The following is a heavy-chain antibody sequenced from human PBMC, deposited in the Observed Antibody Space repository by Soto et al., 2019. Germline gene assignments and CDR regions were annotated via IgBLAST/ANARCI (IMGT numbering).Heavy chain of an antibody. D-gene: IGHD2-15*01. CDR1: GYTFTSYG. V-gene: IGHV1-18*04. J-gene: IGHJ5*02. Sequence: ASVKVSCKASGYTFTSYGISWVRQAPGQGLEWMGWISAYNGNTNYAQKLQGRVTMTTDTSTSTAYMELRSLRSDDTAVYYCARDHSGYCSGGSCYSNKYNWFDPWCQGTLVTVSS. CDR3: ARDHSGYCSGGSCYSNKYNWFDP. CDR2: ISAYNGNT.